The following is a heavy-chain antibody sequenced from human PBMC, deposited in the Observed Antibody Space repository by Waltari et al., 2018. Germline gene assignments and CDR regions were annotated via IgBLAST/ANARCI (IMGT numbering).Heavy chain of an antibody. CDR1: GGSISSYY. Sequence: QVQLQESGPGLVKPSETLSLTCTVSGGSISSYYWSWIRQPAGKGLEWIGRIYTSGSTNYNPSLKRRVTMSVDTSKNQFSLKLSSVTAADTAVYYCARDAFSDPSSPFDYWGQGTLVTVSS. CDR2: IYTSGST. V-gene: IGHV4-4*07. J-gene: IGHJ4*02. CDR3: ARDAFSDPSSPFDY. D-gene: IGHD3-10*01.